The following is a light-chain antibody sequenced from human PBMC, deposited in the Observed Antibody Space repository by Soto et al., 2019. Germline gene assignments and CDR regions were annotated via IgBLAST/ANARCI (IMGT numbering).Light chain of an antibody. CDR2: EVS. CDR3: NSYTTASPRV. Sequence: QSLLRQPSSVNGSHGQSITISCTGTSDDIGSHDYVSWYQQHPGKVPKLIIYEVSKRPSGASDRFSGSKSGNAAYLSISGLQPEDEADYCCNSYTTASPRVFGTGTKVTVL. V-gene: IGLV2-14*01. CDR1: SDDIGSHDY. J-gene: IGLJ1*01.